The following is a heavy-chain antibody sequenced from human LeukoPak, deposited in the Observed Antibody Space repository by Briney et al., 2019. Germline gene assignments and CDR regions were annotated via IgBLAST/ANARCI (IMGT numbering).Heavy chain of an antibody. Sequence: PSETLSLTCTVSGGSISSYYWGWIRQPPGKGLEWIGSIYYSGSTYYNPSLKSRVTISVDTSKNQFSLKLSSVTAADTAVYYCARHVTYSSGWFLGLYYFDYWGQGTLVTVSS. CDR1: GGSISSYY. CDR2: IYYSGST. D-gene: IGHD6-19*01. CDR3: ARHVTYSSGWFLGLYYFDY. V-gene: IGHV4-39*01. J-gene: IGHJ4*02.